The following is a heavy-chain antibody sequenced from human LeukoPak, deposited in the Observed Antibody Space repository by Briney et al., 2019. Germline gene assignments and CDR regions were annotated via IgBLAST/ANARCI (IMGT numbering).Heavy chain of an antibody. D-gene: IGHD5-12*01. J-gene: IGHJ3*02. CDR1: GFTFSSYS. CDR3: ARSSGYDSGGDAFDI. CDR2: ISSSSSYI. Sequence: GGSLRLSCAASGFTFSSYSMNWVRQAPGKGLEWVSSISSSSSYIYYADSVKGRFTISRDNAKNSLYLQMNSLRAEDTAVYYCARSSGYDSGGDAFDIWGQGTMVTVSS. V-gene: IGHV3-21*01.